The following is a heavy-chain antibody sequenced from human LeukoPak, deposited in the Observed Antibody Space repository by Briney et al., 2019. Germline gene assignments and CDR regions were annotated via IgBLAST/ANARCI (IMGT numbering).Heavy chain of an antibody. CDR1: GFTFSSYA. V-gene: IGHV3-23*01. J-gene: IGHJ6*03. CDR3: AKRPAANAYYYYYMDV. D-gene: IGHD2-2*01. Sequence: GGSLRLSCAASGFTFSSYAMSWVRQAPGKGLEWVSAISGSGGSTYYADSVKGRFTISRDNSKNTLYLQMNSLRAEDTAVYYCAKRPAANAYYYYYMDVWGKGTTVTVSS. CDR2: ISGSGGST.